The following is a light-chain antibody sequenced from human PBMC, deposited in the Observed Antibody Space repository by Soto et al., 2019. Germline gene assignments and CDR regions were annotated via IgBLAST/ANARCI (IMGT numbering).Light chain of an antibody. CDR3: MQAIQFPWT. V-gene: IGKV2-24*01. CDR2: KTF. Sequence: DIVMTQTPFSSPVTLGQPASISCRSSQSLVHSDGNTYLSWLQQRPGQRPRLLIFKTFNRFSGVPDIFSGSGTGTDFTLKISRVEAEDVGVYYCMQAIQFPWTFGQGTKVVIK. J-gene: IGKJ1*01. CDR1: QSLVHSDGNTY.